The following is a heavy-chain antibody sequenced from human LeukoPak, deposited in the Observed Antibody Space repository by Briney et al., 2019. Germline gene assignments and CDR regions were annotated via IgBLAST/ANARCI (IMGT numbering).Heavy chain of an antibody. J-gene: IGHJ4*02. CDR2: TYYRSKWYN. CDR3: AKQVGATPYFDY. D-gene: IGHD1-26*01. CDR1: GDSVSSNSAA. Sequence: SQTLSLTCAISGDSVSSNSAAWNWIRQCPSRGLEWLGRTYYRSKWYNDYAVSVKSRITINPDTSKNQFSLQLNSVTPEDTAVYYCAKQVGATPYFDYWGQGTLVTVSS. V-gene: IGHV6-1*01.